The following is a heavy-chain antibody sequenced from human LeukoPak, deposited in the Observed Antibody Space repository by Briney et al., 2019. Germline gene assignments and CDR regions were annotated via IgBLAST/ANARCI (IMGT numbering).Heavy chain of an antibody. CDR3: ARGLITVVRGVQNWFDP. D-gene: IGHD3-10*01. CDR1: GYTFTSYD. Sequence: ASVKVSCKASGYTFTSYDINWVRQATGQGLEWMGWMNPNSGNTNYAQNLQGRVTMTTDTSTSTAYMELRSLRSDDTAVYYCARGLITVVRGVQNWFDPWGQGTLLTVSS. CDR2: MNPNSGNT. V-gene: IGHV1-8*01. J-gene: IGHJ5*02.